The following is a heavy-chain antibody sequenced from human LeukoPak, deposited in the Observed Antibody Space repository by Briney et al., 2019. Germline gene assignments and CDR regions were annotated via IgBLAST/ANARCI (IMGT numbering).Heavy chain of an antibody. Sequence: GGSLRLSCAASGFTFSSYSMNWVRQAPGKGLEWVSSISRNSRYKYYADSMRGRFTISRDNSKNTLYLQMNSLRAEDTAVYYCAKDLGLPGYMDVWGKGTTVTISS. CDR1: GFTFSSYS. D-gene: IGHD3-10*01. V-gene: IGHV3-21*01. J-gene: IGHJ6*03. CDR3: AKDLGLPGYMDV. CDR2: ISRNSRYK.